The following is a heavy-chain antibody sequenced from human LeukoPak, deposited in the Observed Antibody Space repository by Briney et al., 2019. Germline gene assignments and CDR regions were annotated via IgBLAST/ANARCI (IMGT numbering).Heavy chain of an antibody. CDR1: GFTFSDYY. D-gene: IGHD3-16*02. CDR2: ISSSGSTI. J-gene: IGHJ4*02. CDR3: ARDNVWGSYRWVYYFDY. Sequence: GGSLRLSCAASGFTFSDYYMSWIRQAPGKGLEWVSYISSSGSTIYYADTVKGRFTISRDNAKNSLYLQMNSLRAEDTAMYYCARDNVWGSYRWVYYFDYWGQGTLVTVSS. V-gene: IGHV3-11*04.